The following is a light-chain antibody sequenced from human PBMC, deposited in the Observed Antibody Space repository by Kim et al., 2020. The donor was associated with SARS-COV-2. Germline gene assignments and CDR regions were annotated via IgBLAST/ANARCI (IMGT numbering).Light chain of an antibody. CDR3: QTFDSSNWG. J-gene: IGLJ3*02. V-gene: IGLV6-57*03. Sequence: GETGVISCTRSTGGIASNYVQWYQQRPGSAPTTVIYEDNKRPSGVPDRFSGSIDTSSNSASLVISGLQTEDEADYYCQTFDSSNWGFGGGTRVTVL. CDR2: EDN. CDR1: TGGIASNY.